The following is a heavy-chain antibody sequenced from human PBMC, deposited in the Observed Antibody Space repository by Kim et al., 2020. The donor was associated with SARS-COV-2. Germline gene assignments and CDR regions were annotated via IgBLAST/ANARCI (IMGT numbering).Heavy chain of an antibody. CDR3: AREVPDIAAAGQYYYYGMDV. J-gene: IGHJ6*02. CDR1: GFTFSDYY. D-gene: IGHD6-13*01. Sequence: GGSLRLSCAASGFTFSDYYMSWIRQAPGKGLEWVSYISSSSSYTNYADSVKGRFTISRDNAKNSLYLQMNSLRAEDTAVYYCAREVPDIAAAGQYYYYGMDVWGQGTTVTVSS. V-gene: IGHV3-11*05. CDR2: ISSSSSYT.